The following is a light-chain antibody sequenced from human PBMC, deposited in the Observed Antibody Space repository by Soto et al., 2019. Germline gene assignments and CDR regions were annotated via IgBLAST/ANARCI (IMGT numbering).Light chain of an antibody. J-gene: IGKJ1*01. CDR1: QSVSSNY. Sequence: EIVLTQSPGTLSLSPGERATLSCRASQSVSSNYLAWYQQKPGQAPRLLIYGASSRATDIPDRFSGSGSGTDFTLTISRLEPEDFVVYYCQQYGSSPPTFGQGTKVEIK. CDR2: GAS. CDR3: QQYGSSPPT. V-gene: IGKV3-20*01.